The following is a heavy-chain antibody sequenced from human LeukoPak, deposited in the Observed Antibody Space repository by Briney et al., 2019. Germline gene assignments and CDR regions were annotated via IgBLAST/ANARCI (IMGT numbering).Heavy chain of an antibody. D-gene: IGHD3-9*01. CDR2: IKSKSDGWTP. J-gene: IGHJ3*02. CDR1: GISFTNAW. V-gene: IGHV3-15*01. CDR3: TMDNDIVTGYYRGAFDI. Sequence: PGGSLRLSCAASGISFTNAWMSWVRQAPGKGLESVCRIKSKSDGWTPDYAAPVEGRFTISRDDSKNTLYLQMNSLKTEDTAVYYCTMDNDIVTGYYRGAFDIWGQGTKVTASS.